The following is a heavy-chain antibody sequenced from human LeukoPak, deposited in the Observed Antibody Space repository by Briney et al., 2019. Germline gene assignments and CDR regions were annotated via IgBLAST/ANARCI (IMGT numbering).Heavy chain of an antibody. CDR1: GGTFNNSA. Sequence: GASVKVSCKTSGGTFNNSAISWVRQAPGQGLEWLGGIMPLFGTAGYAQKFQGRVTITKDESTRTVYLELSSLRSEDTAVYYCARAYQLLSSHPIWFDPWGQGTLVTVSS. CDR2: IMPLFGTA. V-gene: IGHV1-69*05. D-gene: IGHD2-2*01. J-gene: IGHJ5*02. CDR3: ARAYQLLSSHPIWFDP.